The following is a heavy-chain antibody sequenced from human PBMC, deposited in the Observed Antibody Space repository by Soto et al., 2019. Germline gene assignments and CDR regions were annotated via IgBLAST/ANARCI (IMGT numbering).Heavy chain of an antibody. CDR1: GGSISSSSYY. CDR2: IYYSGNT. Sequence: QLQLQESGPGLVKPSETLSLTCTVSGGSISSSSYYWGWIRQPPGKGLEWIGSIYYSGNTYYNPSLKRRVSISVDTSKNQFSLNLSSVTAADAAVYYCTSSSNYDVGYYSDYWGQGTLVTVSS. CDR3: TSSSNYDVGYYSDY. J-gene: IGHJ4*02. V-gene: IGHV4-39*01. D-gene: IGHD4-4*01.